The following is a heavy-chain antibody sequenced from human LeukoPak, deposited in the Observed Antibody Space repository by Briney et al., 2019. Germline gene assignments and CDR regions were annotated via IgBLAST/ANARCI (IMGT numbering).Heavy chain of an antibody. CDR2: IIPIFGTA. D-gene: IGHD3-10*01. CDR3: AKSGGYYYGMDV. Sequence: GASVKVSCKASGGTFSSYAISWVRQAPGQGLEWMGGIIPIFGTANYAQKFQGRVTITADESTSTAYMELSSLRSEDTAVYYCAKSGGYYYGMDVWGQGTTVTVSS. J-gene: IGHJ6*02. V-gene: IGHV1-69*13. CDR1: GGTFSSYA.